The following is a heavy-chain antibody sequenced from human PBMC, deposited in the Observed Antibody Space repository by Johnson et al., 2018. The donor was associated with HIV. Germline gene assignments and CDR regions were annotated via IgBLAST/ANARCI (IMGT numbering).Heavy chain of an antibody. CDR1: GFTFSSYA. J-gene: IGHJ3*02. CDR3: ALSYSLDAFDI. D-gene: IGHD2-21*01. Sequence: VQLVESGGGLVKPGGSLRLSCAASGFTFSSYAMHWVRQAEGKGLEWVGRTTNKANSYTTEYAASVKGRFTISRDDSKNSLYLQMNSLKTEDTAVYYCALSYSLDAFDIWGQGTMVTVSS. V-gene: IGHV3-72*01. CDR2: TTNKANSYTT.